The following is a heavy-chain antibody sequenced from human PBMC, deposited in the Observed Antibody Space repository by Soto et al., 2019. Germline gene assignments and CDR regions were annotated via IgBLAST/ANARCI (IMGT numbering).Heavy chain of an antibody. Sequence: QVQLVQSGAEVKKPGSSVKVSCKASGGTFSNYPISWVRQAPGQGLEWMGGIIPIFGTVNYAQKFQGRVTITADESTSTAYMELSSLRSEDTVGYYCARGNHRWLQLWYFDLWGRGTLVTVSS. CDR1: GGTFSNYP. J-gene: IGHJ2*01. CDR2: IIPIFGTV. D-gene: IGHD5-12*01. V-gene: IGHV1-69*12. CDR3: ARGNHRWLQLWYFDL.